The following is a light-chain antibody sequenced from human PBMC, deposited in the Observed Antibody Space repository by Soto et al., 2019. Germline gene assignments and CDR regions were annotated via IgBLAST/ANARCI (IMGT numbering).Light chain of an antibody. V-gene: IGLV2-14*01. J-gene: IGLJ3*02. CDR3: NSYTTGTTWV. CDR2: DVS. Sequence: QSAPTQPASVSGSPGQSITISCTGTTSDVGRYNYVSWHQQHPGKAPKLLIFDVSNRPSGVSDRFSGSKSGNTASLTISGLQAEDEADYYCNSYTTGTTWVFGGGTKLTVL. CDR1: TSDVGRYNY.